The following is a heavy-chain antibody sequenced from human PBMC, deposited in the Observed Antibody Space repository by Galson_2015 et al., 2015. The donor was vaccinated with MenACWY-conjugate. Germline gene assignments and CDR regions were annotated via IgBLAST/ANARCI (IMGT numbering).Heavy chain of an antibody. CDR3: ARHNGDQRGSYVDHFDF. D-gene: IGHD1-26*01. J-gene: IGHJ4*02. Sequence: QSGAEVKEPGESLRISCKASGYSFTNYWIGWVRQMPGKGLEWMGIIYPPDSDTRYSPSFQGQVTLSADKSISTAYLQWSSLKASDTAMYYCARHNGDQRGSYVDHFDFWGQGTLVTVSS. CDR1: GYSFTNYW. V-gene: IGHV5-51*01. CDR2: IYPPDSDT.